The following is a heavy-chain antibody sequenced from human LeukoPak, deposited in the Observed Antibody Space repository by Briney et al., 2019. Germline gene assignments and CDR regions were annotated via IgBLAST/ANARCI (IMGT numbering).Heavy chain of an antibody. V-gene: IGHV1-69*05. CDR3: ARGQSWSSYYFDY. CDR1: GGTFSSYA. D-gene: IGHD2-8*01. Sequence: SVKVSCKASGGTFSSYAISWVRQAPGQGLEWMGRIIPIFGTANYAQKFQGRVTITTDESTSTAYMELSSLGSEDTAVYYCARGQSWSSYYFDYWGQGTLVTVSS. J-gene: IGHJ4*02. CDR2: IIPIFGTA.